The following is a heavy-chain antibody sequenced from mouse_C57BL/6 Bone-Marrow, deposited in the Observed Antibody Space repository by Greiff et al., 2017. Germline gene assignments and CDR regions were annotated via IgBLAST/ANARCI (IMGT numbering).Heavy chain of an antibody. CDR1: EYEFPSHD. V-gene: IGHV5-2*01. D-gene: IGHD1-1*01. J-gene: IGHJ1*03. Sequence: EVKLMESGGGLVQPGESLKLSCESNEYEFPSHDMSWVRKTPEKRLELVAAINSDGGSTYYPDTMERRVIISRDNTKKTMYRQMSRLRSEDTALYYCARIYYYGSSRGYFEVCGTGTTVTVSS. CDR2: INSDGGST. CDR3: ARIYYYGSSRGYFEV.